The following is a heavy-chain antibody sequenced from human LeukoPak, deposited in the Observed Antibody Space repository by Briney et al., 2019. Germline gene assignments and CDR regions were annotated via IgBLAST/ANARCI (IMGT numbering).Heavy chain of an antibody. Sequence: GGSLRLSCAASGFIFSSYAMSWVRQAPGKGLEWVSYISSSGRSIYYADSVKGRFTISRDNAKNSLYLQMNSLRVEDTAVYYCARGAAADFWGQGTLVTVS. D-gene: IGHD6-13*01. CDR2: ISSSGRSI. CDR1: GFIFSSYA. CDR3: ARGAAADF. V-gene: IGHV3-48*03. J-gene: IGHJ4*02.